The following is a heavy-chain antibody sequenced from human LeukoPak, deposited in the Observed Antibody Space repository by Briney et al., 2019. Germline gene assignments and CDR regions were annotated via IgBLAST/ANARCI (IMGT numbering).Heavy chain of an antibody. D-gene: IGHD2-2*01. CDR1: GFSVSSYS. V-gene: IGHV3-21*01. CDR2: ISSSSSYI. J-gene: IGHJ3*02. Sequence: RGSLRLSRAASGFSVSSYSMNWVREAPGKGLEWVSSISSSSSYIYYADSVKGRFTISRDNAKNSLYLQMNSLRAEDTAVYYCASRTTLDAFDIWGQGTMVTFSS. CDR3: ASRTTLDAFDI.